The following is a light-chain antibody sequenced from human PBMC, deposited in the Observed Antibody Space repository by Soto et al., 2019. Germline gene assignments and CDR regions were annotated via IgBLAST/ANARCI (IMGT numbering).Light chain of an antibody. J-gene: IGLJ2*01. CDR2: GNS. CDR1: SSNIGAGYD. V-gene: IGLV1-40*01. CDR3: QSYDSSLSGYVV. Sequence: QAVVTQPPSVSGAPGQRVTISCTGSSSNIGAGYDVHWYQQLPGTAPNLLIYGNSNRPSGVPDRFSGSKSGTSASLAITGLQAEDEADYYCQSYDSSLSGYVVFGGGTKVTVL.